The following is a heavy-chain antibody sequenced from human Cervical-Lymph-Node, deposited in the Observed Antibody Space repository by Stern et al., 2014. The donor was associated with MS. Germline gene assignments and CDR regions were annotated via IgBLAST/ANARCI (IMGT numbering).Heavy chain of an antibody. CDR1: GFSLSTSGMC. D-gene: IGHD4-17*01. J-gene: IGHJ6*02. Sequence: QVTLKESGPALVKPTHSGFSLSTSGMCVSWIRQPPGKALEWLALIDWDDDKYYSPSLKTRLTISKDTSKNQVVLTMTNMDPVDTATYYCARTTTVTGYGMDVWGQGTTVTVS. CDR3: ARTTTVTGYGMDV. V-gene: IGHV2-70*01. CDR2: IDWDDDK.